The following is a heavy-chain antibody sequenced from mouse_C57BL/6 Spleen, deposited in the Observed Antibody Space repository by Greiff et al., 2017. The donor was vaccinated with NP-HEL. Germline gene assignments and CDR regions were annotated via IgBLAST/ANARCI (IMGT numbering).Heavy chain of an antibody. D-gene: IGHD1-1*01. Sequence: VQLQQSGAELVRPGASVTLSCKASGYTFTDYEMHWVKQTPVHGLEWIGAIDPETGGTAYNQKFKGKAILTADKSSSTAYMELRSLTSEDSAFYYCTISTVGAMDYWGQGTSVTVSS. CDR2: IDPETGGT. CDR1: GYTFTDYE. CDR3: TISTVGAMDY. J-gene: IGHJ4*01. V-gene: IGHV1-15*01.